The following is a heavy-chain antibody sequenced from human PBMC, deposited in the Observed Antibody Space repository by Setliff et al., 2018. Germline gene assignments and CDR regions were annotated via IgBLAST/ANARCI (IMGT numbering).Heavy chain of an antibody. D-gene: IGHD3-10*01. CDR3: AKGRGEMDS. CDR1: GGSISSYY. J-gene: IGHJ4*02. V-gene: IGHV4-4*07. Sequence: SETLSLTCTVSGGSISSYYWNWLRQPAGKGLEWIGRLSDSGRTTYNPSLKSRVTISVDTSKNQFSLNVRSVTAADTAIYYCAKGRGEMDSWGQGILVTVSS. CDR2: LSDSGRT.